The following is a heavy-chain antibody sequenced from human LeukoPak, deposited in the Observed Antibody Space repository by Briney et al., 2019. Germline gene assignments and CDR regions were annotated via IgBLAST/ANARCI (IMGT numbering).Heavy chain of an antibody. CDR3: AKVGIDYLSWYFDL. CDR1: GFIFSNYW. CDR2: IKQDGGEK. D-gene: IGHD4-11*01. Sequence: PGGSLRLSCAASGFIFSNYWMTWVRHAPGKGLEWVATIKQDGGEKYYVDSVKGRFTISRDNAKNSLSLQMSSLRSDDTAVYYCAKVGIDYLSWYFDLWGPGTLVTVSS. V-gene: IGHV3-7*03. J-gene: IGHJ2*01.